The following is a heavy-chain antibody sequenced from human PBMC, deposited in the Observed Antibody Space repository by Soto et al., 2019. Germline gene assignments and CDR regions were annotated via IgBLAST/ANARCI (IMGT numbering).Heavy chain of an antibody. CDR2: IIPIFGTT. D-gene: IGHD1-26*01. Sequence: QVQLVQSGAEVKKPGSSVKVSCKASGGTFSTYAITWVRQAPGQGLEWLGGIIPIFGTTDYARKFQGRVTITAPESTRTVFIELSSLTSEDTAVYYCARGVGAYSFDYWGQGTLVTVSS. CDR3: ARGVGAYSFDY. V-gene: IGHV1-69*01. CDR1: GGTFSTYA. J-gene: IGHJ4*02.